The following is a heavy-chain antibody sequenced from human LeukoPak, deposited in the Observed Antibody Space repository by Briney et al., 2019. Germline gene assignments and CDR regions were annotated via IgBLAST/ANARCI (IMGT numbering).Heavy chain of an antibody. CDR3: AKRNYYGSGSYPDY. Sequence: GSLELSCAGSGFTFSTYPMSWGRQAPGKGLGGVSAISRGGDNTYYADSVKGRFTISRDDSKSTLYLQMNSLRAEDTAVYYCAKRNYYGSGSYPDYWGQGTLVTVSS. D-gene: IGHD3-10*01. V-gene: IGHV3-23*01. CDR1: GFTFSTYP. CDR2: ISRGGDNT. J-gene: IGHJ4*02.